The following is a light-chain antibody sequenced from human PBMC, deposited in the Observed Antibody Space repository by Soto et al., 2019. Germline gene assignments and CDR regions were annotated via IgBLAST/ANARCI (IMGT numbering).Light chain of an antibody. CDR3: QQHYSTPST. CDR2: WAS. J-gene: IGKJ4*01. CDR1: QSVLYSNNKNY. Sequence: DIVMTQSPDSLAVSLGERATINCKSRQSVLYSNNKNYLAWYQHKPGQSPKLLIYWASTRESGVPDRFSGSGSGTDFTLSISSLQAEDMAVYYCQQHYSTPSTCGGGTQVDIK. V-gene: IGKV4-1*01.